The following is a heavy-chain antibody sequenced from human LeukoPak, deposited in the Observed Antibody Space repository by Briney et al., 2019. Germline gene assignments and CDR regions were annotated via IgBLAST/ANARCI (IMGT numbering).Heavy chain of an antibody. Sequence: GGSLRLSCAASGFTFSSYWMNWVRQAPGRGLVWVSRIASDGSSTTYADSVKGRFTMSRDNAKNTLYLEMNSLRADDTAVYYCARDARYNIDVWGQGTTVTVSS. J-gene: IGHJ6*02. CDR1: GFTFSSYW. V-gene: IGHV3-74*01. CDR3: ARDARYNIDV. D-gene: IGHD3-9*01. CDR2: IASDGSST.